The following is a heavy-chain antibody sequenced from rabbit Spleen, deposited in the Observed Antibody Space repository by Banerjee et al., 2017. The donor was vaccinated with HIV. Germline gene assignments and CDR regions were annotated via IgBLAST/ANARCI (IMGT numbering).Heavy chain of an antibody. CDR1: GFSFSDRDV. CDR2: INASTGKP. J-gene: IGHJ4*01. V-gene: IGHV1S45*01. D-gene: IGHD8-1*01. Sequence: QEQLVESGGGLVQPEGSLTLTCKASGFSFSDRDVMCWVRQAPGKGLEWIACINASTGKPVYATWAKGRFTISRTSSTTVTLQMTSLTAADTATYFCARDLDGGSYFALWGPGTLVTVS. CDR3: ARDLDGGSYFAL.